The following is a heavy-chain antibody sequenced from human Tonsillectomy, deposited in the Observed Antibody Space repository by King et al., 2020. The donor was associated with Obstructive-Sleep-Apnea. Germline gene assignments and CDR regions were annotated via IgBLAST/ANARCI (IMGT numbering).Heavy chain of an antibody. CDR2: ICYDGSNK. CDR3: AKAGYSGYDHEFDY. CDR1: GFTFSSYG. V-gene: IGHV3-33*06. J-gene: IGHJ4*02. D-gene: IGHD5-12*01. Sequence: VQLVESGGGVVQPGRSLRLSCAASGFTFSSYGMHWVRQAPGKGLEWVAVICYDGSNKYYADSVKGRFTISRDNSKNTLYLQMNSLRAEDTAVYYCAKAGYSGYDHEFDYWGQGTLVTVSS.